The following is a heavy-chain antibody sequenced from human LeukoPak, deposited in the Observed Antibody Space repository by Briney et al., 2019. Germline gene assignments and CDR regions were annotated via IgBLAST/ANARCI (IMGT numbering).Heavy chain of an antibody. J-gene: IGHJ4*02. V-gene: IGHV4-34*01. CDR1: GGSFSGYY. CDR2: INHSGST. D-gene: IGHD3-10*01. CDR3: ARPLNDGSGSPYYFDY. Sequence: PSETLSLTCAVYGGSFSGYYWSWIRQPPGKGLGWIGEINHSGSTHYDPSLKSRVTISVDTSKNQFSLKLSSVTAADTAVYYCARPLNDGSGSPYYFDYWGQGTLVTVSS.